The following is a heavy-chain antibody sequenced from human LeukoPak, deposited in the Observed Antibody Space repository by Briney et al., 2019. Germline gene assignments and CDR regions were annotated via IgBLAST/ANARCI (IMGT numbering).Heavy chain of an antibody. CDR1: EFTLSSYR. D-gene: IGHD6-19*01. J-gene: IGHJ4*02. CDR2: FSNDGRNT. Sequence: GGSLRLSCAAPEFTLSSYRKHWGRPAPGQGVEWGALFSNDGRNTYYADSVRGRFTTDVKGRFTISRDNSKNVLYLQVSSLRPDDTAIYFCARNSSDANGSGWYTGLFDYWGQGTVVAVSS. CDR3: ARNSSDANGSGWYTGLFDY. V-gene: IGHV3-30*03.